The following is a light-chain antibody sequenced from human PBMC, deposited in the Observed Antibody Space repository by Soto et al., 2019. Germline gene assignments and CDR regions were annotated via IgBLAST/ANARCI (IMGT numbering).Light chain of an antibody. CDR3: QQSYSTPPT. J-gene: IGKJ1*01. CDR2: AAS. CDR1: QSISSY. V-gene: IGKV1-39*01. Sequence: DIQMTQSPSSLSASVGDRVTITCRASQSISSYLNWYQQKPGKAPKLLIYAASSLQSGVPSRFSGSESGTDFNLTISSLQPEDFAIYYGQQSYSTPPTFGQGTKVEIK.